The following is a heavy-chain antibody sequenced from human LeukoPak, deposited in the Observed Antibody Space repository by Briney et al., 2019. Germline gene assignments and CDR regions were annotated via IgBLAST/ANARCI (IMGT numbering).Heavy chain of an antibody. CDR2: IYHSGST. D-gene: IGHD3-16*01. J-gene: IGHJ4*02. Sequence: PSETLSLTCAVSGGSISSGGYSWSWIRQPPGKGLEWIGYIYHSGSTYYNPSLKSRVTISVDTSKNQFSLKLSSVTAADTAVYYCARGPHVGTFGGVSYYFDYWGQGTLVTVSS. CDR3: ARGPHVGTFGGVSYYFDY. CDR1: GGSISSGGYS. V-gene: IGHV4-30-2*01.